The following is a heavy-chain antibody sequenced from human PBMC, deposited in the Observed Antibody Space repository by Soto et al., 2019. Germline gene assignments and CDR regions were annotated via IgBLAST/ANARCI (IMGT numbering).Heavy chain of an antibody. J-gene: IGHJ4*02. CDR3: ANQVAATSDQ. D-gene: IGHD2-15*01. V-gene: IGHV2-5*01. CDR2: TYWNDDK. CDR1: GFSLSTSGWG. Sequence: SGPTLVNTTPTLTLTCTFSGFSLSTSGWGVGGIRQPPGKALEWLALTYWNDDKRYSPSLKSRLTITKDTSKNQVLLTMTNMDPVDTAKYYCANQVAATSDQWGQGTRVTVSS.